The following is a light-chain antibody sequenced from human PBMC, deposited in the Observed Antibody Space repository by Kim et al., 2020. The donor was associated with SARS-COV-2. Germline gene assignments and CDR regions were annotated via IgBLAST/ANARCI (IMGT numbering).Light chain of an antibody. Sequence: LSRGERATLSCKASRSVTVNNLAWFQQKPGQAPGRLIYGTSSRATGIPDRFSGSGSGTDFTLTISRLEPEDFAVYYCQQYDNSPYTFGQGTKLEIK. J-gene: IGKJ2*01. CDR3: QQYDNSPYT. CDR2: GTS. V-gene: IGKV3-20*01. CDR1: RSVTVNN.